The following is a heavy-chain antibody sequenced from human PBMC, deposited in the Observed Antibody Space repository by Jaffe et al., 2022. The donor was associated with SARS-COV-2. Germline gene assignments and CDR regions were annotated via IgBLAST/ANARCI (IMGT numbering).Heavy chain of an antibody. CDR3: VRDYSSGYYAPDYYYFYYMDI. V-gene: IGHV3-9*01. CDR1: GFTFDEYA. J-gene: IGHJ6*03. CDR2: ISWNSAKI. Sequence: VESGGGSIQPGRSLRLSCVASGFTFDEYAMHWVRQAPGKGLEWVSGISWNSAKIGYADSVKGRFTISRDNAKNSLYLQMNSLRAGDTALYFCVRDYSSGYYAPDYYYFYYMDIWGKGTAVTVSS. D-gene: IGHD6-19*01.